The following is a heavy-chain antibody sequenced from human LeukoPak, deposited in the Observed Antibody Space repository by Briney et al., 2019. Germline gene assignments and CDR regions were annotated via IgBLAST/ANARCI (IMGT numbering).Heavy chain of an antibody. V-gene: IGHV4-4*07. J-gene: IGHJ4*02. Sequence: SETLSLTRTVSGGSISGSFWSWIRQPAGKGLEWIGRIYASGRTNYNPSLKSRITMSVDTSENQFSLKLSSVTAADTAVYYCARTARGYDFWSGYIFDYWGQGTLVTVSS. CDR3: ARTARGYDFWSGYIFDY. D-gene: IGHD3-3*01. CDR2: IYASGRT. CDR1: GGSISGSF.